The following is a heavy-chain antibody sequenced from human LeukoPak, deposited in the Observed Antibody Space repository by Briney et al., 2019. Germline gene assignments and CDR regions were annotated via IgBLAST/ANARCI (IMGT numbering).Heavy chain of an antibody. V-gene: IGHV1-69*05. D-gene: IGHD6-13*01. J-gene: IGHJ5*02. Sequence: ASVKVSCKASGGTFSSYAISWVRQAPGQGLEWMGGIIPIFGTANYAQKFQGRVTITTDESTSTAYMELSSLRSEDTAVYYCARKVAAAGTNWFDPWGQGTLVTASS. CDR1: GGTFSSYA. CDR3: ARKVAAAGTNWFDP. CDR2: IIPIFGTA.